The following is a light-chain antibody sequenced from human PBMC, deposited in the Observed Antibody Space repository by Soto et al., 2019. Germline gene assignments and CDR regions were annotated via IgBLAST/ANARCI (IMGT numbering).Light chain of an antibody. J-gene: IGKJ2*01. CDR2: GVS. V-gene: IGKV3-20*01. Sequence: EIVLTQSPGTLSLSLGERVTLSCRASQSVSSNYLAWYQQRPGQAPRLLIHGVSSRATGIPDRFTGSGSGRDFTLTISSLEPEDSAVYYCQQYGRSPYSFGQGTKLEI. CDR1: QSVSSNY. CDR3: QQYGRSPYS.